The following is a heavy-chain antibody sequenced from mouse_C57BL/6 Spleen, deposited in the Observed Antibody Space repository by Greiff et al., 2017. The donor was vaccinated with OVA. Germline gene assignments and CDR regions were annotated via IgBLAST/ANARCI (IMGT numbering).Heavy chain of an antibody. CDR2: ISDGGSYT. CDR3: ARDEVTTPFAY. CDR1: GFTFSSYA. J-gene: IGHJ3*01. D-gene: IGHD2-2*01. Sequence: EVKLVESGGGLVKPGGSLKLSCAASGFTFSSYAMSWVRQTPEKRLEWVATISDGGSYTYYPDNVKGRFTISRDNAKNNLYLQMSHLKSEDTAMYYCARDEVTTPFAYWGQGTLVTVSA. V-gene: IGHV5-4*01.